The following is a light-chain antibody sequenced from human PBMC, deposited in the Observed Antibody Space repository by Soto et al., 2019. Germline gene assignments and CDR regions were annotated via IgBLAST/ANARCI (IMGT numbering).Light chain of an antibody. CDR3: SSYTSSGTRV. J-gene: IGLJ2*01. CDR1: SSDVGGYNY. V-gene: IGLV2-14*01. CDR2: DVS. Sequence: QSALTQPASVSGSPGQSITISCTGTSSDVGGYNYVSWYQQHPGKAPKLMIYDVSNRPSGISNRFSGSKSGNTASLTISGLQAADEADYYSSSYTSSGTRVFGGGTKLTVL.